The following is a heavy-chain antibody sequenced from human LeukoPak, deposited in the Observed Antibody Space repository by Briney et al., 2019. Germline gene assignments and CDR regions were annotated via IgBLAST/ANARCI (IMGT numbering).Heavy chain of an antibody. CDR3: ANFNYAGFDP. D-gene: IGHD4-4*01. V-gene: IGHV3-9*01. J-gene: IGHJ5*02. CDR1: GFTFGDYA. Sequence: PGGSLRLSCAASGFTFGDYAMHWVRQAPGKGLEGVSGISWNSGSIGYADSVKGRFTISRDNAKNSLYLQMNSLRAEDTALYYCANFNYAGFDPWGQGTLVTVSS. CDR2: ISWNSGSI.